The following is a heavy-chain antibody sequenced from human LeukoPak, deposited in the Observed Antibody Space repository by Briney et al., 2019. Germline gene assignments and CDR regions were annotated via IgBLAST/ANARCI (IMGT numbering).Heavy chain of an antibody. CDR3: ATSPMITFGGVITSSPGNYFDY. CDR2: ISAYNGNT. CDR1: GYTFTSYG. Sequence: ASVKVSCKASGYTFTSYGISWVRQAPGQGLEWMGWISAYNGNTNYAQKLQGRVTMTEDTSTDTAYMELSSLRSEDTAVYYCATSPMITFGGVITSSPGNYFDYWGQGTLVTVSS. D-gene: IGHD3-16*02. V-gene: IGHV1-18*01. J-gene: IGHJ4*02.